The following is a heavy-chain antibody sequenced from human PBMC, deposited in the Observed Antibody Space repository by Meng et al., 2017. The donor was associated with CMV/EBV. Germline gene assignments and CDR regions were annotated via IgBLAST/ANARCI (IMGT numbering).Heavy chain of an antibody. J-gene: IGHJ4*02. D-gene: IGHD2-2*01. CDR2: IYYSGST. Sequence: GSLRLSCTVSGGSISSSSYYWGWIRQPPGKGLEWIGSIYYSGSTYYNPSLKSRVTISVDTSKNQFSLKLSSVTAADTAVYYCARDDPVVPAATLFDYWGQGTLVTVSS. CDR1: GGSISSSSYY. V-gene: IGHV4-39*07. CDR3: ARDDPVVPAATLFDY.